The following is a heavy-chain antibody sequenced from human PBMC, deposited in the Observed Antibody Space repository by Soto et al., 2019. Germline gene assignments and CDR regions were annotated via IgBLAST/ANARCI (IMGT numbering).Heavy chain of an antibody. J-gene: IGHJ5*02. Sequence: ASVEVSCKLSGYTLTELSMHWVLQAPGKGLEWMGGFDPEDGETIYAQKFQGRVTMTEDTSTDTAYMELSSLRSEDTAVYYCATSYYYDSSGYYSNWFDPWGQGALVTVSS. V-gene: IGHV1-24*01. CDR3: ATSYYYDSSGYYSNWFDP. D-gene: IGHD3-22*01. CDR1: GYTLTELS. CDR2: FDPEDGET.